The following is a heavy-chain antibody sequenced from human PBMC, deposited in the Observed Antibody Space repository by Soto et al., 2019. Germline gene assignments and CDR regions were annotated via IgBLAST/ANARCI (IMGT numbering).Heavy chain of an antibody. CDR2: IYYIGTT. CDR3: ARRYGDYGLDY. V-gene: IGHV4-59*01. Sequence: QVQLQESGPGLVKPSETLSLTCTVSGGSIDTYYWSWIRQPPGKGLEWIGQIYYIGTTNYNPSLRSXXTXSQXTSKNRFSLKLSSVAAADTAVYYCARRYGDYGLDYWGQGTLVTVSS. D-gene: IGHD4-17*01. J-gene: IGHJ4*02. CDR1: GGSIDTYY.